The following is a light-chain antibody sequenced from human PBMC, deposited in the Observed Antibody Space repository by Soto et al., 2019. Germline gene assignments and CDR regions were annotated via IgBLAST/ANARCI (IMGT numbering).Light chain of an antibody. CDR2: AAS. Sequence: DIQMTQSPSSLSASVGDRVTITCRASQGINNYVAWYQQKPGKAPKLLIYAASTLQSGVPSRFSGSGSGTYSTLTISSLQPEYVATYACQKYNSVPLFGPGTRVDIK. CDR3: QKYNSVPL. V-gene: IGKV1-27*01. CDR1: QGINNY. J-gene: IGKJ3*01.